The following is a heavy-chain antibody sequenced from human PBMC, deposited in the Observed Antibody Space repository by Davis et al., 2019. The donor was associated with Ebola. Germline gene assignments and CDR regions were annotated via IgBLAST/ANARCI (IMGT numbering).Heavy chain of an antibody. J-gene: IGHJ5*02. D-gene: IGHD3-3*01. CDR1: GFTFSSYA. CDR3: AKAGGVAIYRINWFDP. Sequence: PGGSLRLSCAASGFTFSSYAMSWVRQAPGKGLEWVSAISGSGGSTYYADSVKGRFTISRDNSKNTLYLQMNSLRAEDTAVYYCAKAGGVAIYRINWFDPWGQGTLVTVSS. CDR2: ISGSGGST. V-gene: IGHV3-23*01.